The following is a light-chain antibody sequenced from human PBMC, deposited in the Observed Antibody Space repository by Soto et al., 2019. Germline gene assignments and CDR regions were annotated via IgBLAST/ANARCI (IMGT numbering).Light chain of an antibody. V-gene: IGKV1-39*01. CDR1: QSMSSY. CDR2: AAS. CDR3: QQSYSTPRGT. J-gene: IGKJ1*01. Sequence: DIQMTQSPSSLSASVGDRVTITCRASQSMSSYLNWYQQKPGKAPKLLIYAASSLQSGVPSRFIGSGSGTDFTLAISSLQPEDFATYYCQQSYSTPRGTFGQGTKVEIK.